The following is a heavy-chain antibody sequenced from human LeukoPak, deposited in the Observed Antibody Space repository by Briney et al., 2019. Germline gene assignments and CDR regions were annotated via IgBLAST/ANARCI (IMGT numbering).Heavy chain of an antibody. CDR1: GFTFSNAW. J-gene: IGHJ4*02. V-gene: IGHV3-15*01. Sequence: GGSLRLSCAASGFTFSNAWMSWVRQAPGKGLEWVGRIKSKTDGGTTDYAAPVKGRFTISRDDSKNTLYLQMNSLKTEDTAVYYCTTDFFYGGRKGYFDYWGQGTLVTVSS. CDR2: IKSKTDGGTT. D-gene: IGHD3-16*01. CDR3: TTDFFYGGRKGYFDY.